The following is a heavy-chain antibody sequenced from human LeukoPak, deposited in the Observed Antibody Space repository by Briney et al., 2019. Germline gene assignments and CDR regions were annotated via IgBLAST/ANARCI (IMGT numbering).Heavy chain of an antibody. Sequence: ASVKVSCKASVYTFTSYGISWVRQAPGQGLEWMGWISAYNGNTNYAQKFQGRVTITADESTSTAYMELSSLRSEDTAVYYCARDDSGGPLDYWGQGTLVTVSS. D-gene: IGHD6-19*01. CDR3: ARDDSGGPLDY. V-gene: IGHV1-18*01. CDR1: VYTFTSYG. CDR2: ISAYNGNT. J-gene: IGHJ4*02.